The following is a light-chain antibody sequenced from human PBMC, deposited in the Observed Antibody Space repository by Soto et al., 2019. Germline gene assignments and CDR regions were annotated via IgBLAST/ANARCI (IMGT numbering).Light chain of an antibody. CDR3: QQYGSSPWT. CDR1: QSVSSSY. J-gene: IGKJ1*01. Sequence: EIVLTQSPGTLSLSPGERATLSCRASQSVSSSYLAWYKPTPGQATRLRIYGASSRDIGIPDRVSGSESGTDGTLTISRLETEDFAVYYGQQYGSSPWTFGQGTKVDIK. V-gene: IGKV3-20*01. CDR2: GAS.